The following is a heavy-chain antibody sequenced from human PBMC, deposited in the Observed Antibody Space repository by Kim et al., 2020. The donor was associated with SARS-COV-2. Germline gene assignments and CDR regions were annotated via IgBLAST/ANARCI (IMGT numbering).Heavy chain of an antibody. CDR2: INHSGST. V-gene: IGHV4-34*01. CDR1: GGSFSGYY. Sequence: SETLSLTCAVYGGSFSGYYCSWIRQPPGKGLEWIGEINHSGSTNYNPSPKSRVTISVDTSKNQFSLQLSSVTAADTAVYYCARSPGIVVVPAATYGMDVWGQGTTVAVSS. D-gene: IGHD2-2*01. CDR3: ARSPGIVVVPAATYGMDV. J-gene: IGHJ6*02.